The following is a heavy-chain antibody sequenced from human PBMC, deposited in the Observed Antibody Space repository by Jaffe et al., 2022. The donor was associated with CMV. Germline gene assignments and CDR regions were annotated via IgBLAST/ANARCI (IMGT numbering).Heavy chain of an antibody. Sequence: QVQLVESGGGVVQPGRSLRLSCAASGFTFTTYGMHWVRQAPGKGLEWVAVTSPDGNNIYYADSVKGRFTISRDNSKNTLFLQMNSLRTEDTAIYYCATGGMAAILDYWGQGTLVTVSP. V-gene: IGHV3-30*03. CDR1: GFTFTTYG. CDR3: ATGGMAAILDY. CDR2: TSPDGNNI. D-gene: IGHD2-21*02. J-gene: IGHJ4*02.